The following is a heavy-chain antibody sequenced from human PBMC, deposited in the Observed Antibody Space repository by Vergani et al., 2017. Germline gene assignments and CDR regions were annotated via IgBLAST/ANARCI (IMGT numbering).Heavy chain of an antibody. V-gene: IGHV4-61*02. CDR1: GGSISSGSYY. D-gene: IGHD6-13*01. Sequence: QVQLQESGAGLLKPSQTLSLTCTVSGGSISSGSYYWSWIRQPAGKGLEWIGRIYTSGSTHYNPSLKSRVTISVDTSKNQFSLKLSSVTAADTAVYYCARKNVGAAADWYGMDVWGQGTTVTVSS. CDR3: ARKNVGAAADWYGMDV. CDR2: IYTSGST. J-gene: IGHJ6*02.